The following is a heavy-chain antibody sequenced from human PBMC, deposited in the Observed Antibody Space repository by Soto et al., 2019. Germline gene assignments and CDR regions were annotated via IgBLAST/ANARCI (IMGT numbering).Heavy chain of an antibody. J-gene: IGHJ4*02. CDR3: VVAAQPYYFDY. V-gene: IGHV1-18*01. D-gene: IGHD2-15*01. CDR2: ISAYNGNT. CDR1: GGTFSSYT. Sequence: GASVKVSCKASGGTFSSYTISWVRQAPGQGLEWMGWISAYNGNTNYAQKLQGRVTMTTDTSTSTAYMELRSLRSDDTAVYYCVVAAQPYYFDYWGQGTLVTVSS.